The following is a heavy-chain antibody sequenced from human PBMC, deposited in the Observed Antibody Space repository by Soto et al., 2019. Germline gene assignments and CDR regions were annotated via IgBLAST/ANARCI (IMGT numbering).Heavy chain of an antibody. CDR1: GFTFSSYA. V-gene: IGHV3-23*01. Sequence: GGSLRLSCAASGFTFSSYAMSWVRQAPGKGLEWVSAISGSGGSTYYADSVKGRFTISRDNSKNTLYLQMNSLRAEDTAVYYCAKDQRHQTTIFGGPIWSYYYYYMDVWGKGTTVTVSS. CDR2: ISGSGGST. J-gene: IGHJ6*03. CDR3: AKDQRHQTTIFGGPIWSYYYYYMDV. D-gene: IGHD3-3*01.